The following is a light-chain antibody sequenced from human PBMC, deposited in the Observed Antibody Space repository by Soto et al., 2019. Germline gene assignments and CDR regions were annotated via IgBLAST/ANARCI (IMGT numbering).Light chain of an antibody. CDR1: SSDIGSYNF. Sequence: QSALTQPPSASGSPGQSVTISCTGTSSDIGSYNFVSWYQQHPGKAPKVMLYEVRKRPSGVPDRFSGPKSGNTASLTVSGLQADDEADYYCTLYAGGNIVVFGGGTQLTVL. CDR3: TLYAGGNIVV. CDR2: EVR. V-gene: IGLV2-8*01. J-gene: IGLJ2*01.